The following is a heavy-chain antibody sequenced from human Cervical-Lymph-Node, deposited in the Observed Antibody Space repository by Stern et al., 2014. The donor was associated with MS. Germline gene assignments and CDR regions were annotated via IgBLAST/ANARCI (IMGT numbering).Heavy chain of an antibody. Sequence: DQLVESGGGVVQPGRSLRLSCAASGFTFSSYGMHWVRQAPGKGLEWVAVIWYDGSNKYEADSVKGRFTIARDNSKNMLYLQMNSLRVEDTAVYYCARGLHHAFWSGSSNAFDIWGQGTRVTVSS. CDR1: GFTFSSYG. D-gene: IGHD3-3*01. V-gene: IGHV3-33*01. CDR3: ARGLHHAFWSGSSNAFDI. CDR2: IWYDGSNK. J-gene: IGHJ3*02.